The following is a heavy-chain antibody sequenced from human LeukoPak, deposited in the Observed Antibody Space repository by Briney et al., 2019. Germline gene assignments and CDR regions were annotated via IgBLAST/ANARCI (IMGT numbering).Heavy chain of an antibody. D-gene: IGHD3-3*01. CDR2: IKQDGSEK. J-gene: IGHJ3*02. CDR3: ARVLRTAADAFDI. Sequence: GGSLSLSCAASGFPFSNYWMTWVRQAPGKGLEWVASIKQDGSEKQYVDSVKGRFTISRDNAKNSLYLQMNSLRADDTAVFFCARVLRTAADAFDIWGQGTVVTVSS. CDR1: GFPFSNYW. V-gene: IGHV3-7*03.